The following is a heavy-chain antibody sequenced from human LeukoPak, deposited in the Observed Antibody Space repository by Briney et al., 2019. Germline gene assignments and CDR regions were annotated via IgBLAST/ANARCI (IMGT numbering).Heavy chain of an antibody. CDR2: INPNSGGT. J-gene: IGHJ4*02. Sequence: ASVKVSCKASGYTFTGYYMHWVRQAPGQGLEWMGWINPNSGGTNYAKKFQGRFTMTRDTSISTAYMELSRLRSDDTAVYYCSRDRNFIYYDSSGYYCEFRNWGQGTLVTVSS. D-gene: IGHD3-22*01. CDR3: SRDRNFIYYDSSGYYCEFRN. CDR1: GYTFTGYY. V-gene: IGHV1-2*02.